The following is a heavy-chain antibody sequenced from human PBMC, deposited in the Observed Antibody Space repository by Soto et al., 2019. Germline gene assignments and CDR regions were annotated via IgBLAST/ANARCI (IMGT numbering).Heavy chain of an antibody. Sequence: PSETLSLTCAVYGGSFSGYYWSWIRQPPGKGLEWIGEINHSGSTNYNPSLKSRVTISVDTSKNQFSLKLSSVTAADTAVYYCARSYGYSSSWFGGYWGQGTLVTVSS. V-gene: IGHV4-34*01. J-gene: IGHJ4*02. D-gene: IGHD6-13*01. CDR3: ARSYGYSSSWFGGY. CDR2: INHSGST. CDR1: GGSFSGYY.